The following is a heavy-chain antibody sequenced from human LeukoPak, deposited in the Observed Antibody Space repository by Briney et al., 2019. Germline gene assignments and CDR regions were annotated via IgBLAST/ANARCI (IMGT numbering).Heavy chain of an antibody. CDR3: ARRLYDSSGNAFDI. J-gene: IGHJ3*02. CDR1: GYSFTSYW. V-gene: IGHV5-51*01. Sequence: GESLKISCKGSGYSFTSYWIGWGRQMPGKGLEWMGIIYSPYFQGQVTISADKSISTAYLQWSRLNASDTAMYYCARRLYDSSGNAFDIWGQGTMVTVSS. D-gene: IGHD3-22*01. CDR2: I.